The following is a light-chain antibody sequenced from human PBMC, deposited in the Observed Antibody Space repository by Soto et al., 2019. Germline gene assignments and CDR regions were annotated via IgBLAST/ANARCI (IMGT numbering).Light chain of an antibody. CDR3: QSYDSSRSGAKV. CDR2: GNS. J-gene: IGLJ2*01. V-gene: IGLV1-40*01. CDR1: SSNIGAGYD. Sequence: QPVLTQPPSVSAAPGQRVTISCTGSSSNIGAGYDVHWYQQLPGTAPKLLIYGNSNRPSGVPDRFSCSKAGTRASPAITGLQAEDDADHYCQSYDSSRSGAKVFGAGTQLTVL.